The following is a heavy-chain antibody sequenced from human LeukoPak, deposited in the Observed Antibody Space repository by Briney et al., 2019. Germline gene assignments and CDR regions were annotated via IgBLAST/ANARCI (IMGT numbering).Heavy chain of an antibody. CDR3: ARASGPFDY. Sequence: GGSLRLSCAASGFIFSTYGMHWVRQAPGKGLEWVAVIWYDGSNKYYGDSVKGRFTISRDNSKNTLYLEMNSLRVEDTALYYCARASGPFDYWGQGTLVTVSS. CDR1: GFIFSTYG. D-gene: IGHD3-10*01. J-gene: IGHJ4*02. V-gene: IGHV3-33*01. CDR2: IWYDGSNK.